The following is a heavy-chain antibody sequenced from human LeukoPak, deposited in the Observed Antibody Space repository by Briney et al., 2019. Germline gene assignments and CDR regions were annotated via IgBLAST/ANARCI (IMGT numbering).Heavy chain of an antibody. Sequence: GSLRLSCAASRFPFCTYTMSWVRQAPGKGLEWVSVISGSGGSTNYADSVKGRFTISRDNTKNTLFVQMSSLRVEDTAVYFCAKDLNGEGGSHYGLDAFDIWGQGTMVTVSS. CDR3: AKDLNGEGGSHYGLDAFDI. D-gene: IGHD1-26*01. V-gene: IGHV3-23*01. J-gene: IGHJ3*02. CDR1: RFPFCTYT. CDR2: ISGSGGST.